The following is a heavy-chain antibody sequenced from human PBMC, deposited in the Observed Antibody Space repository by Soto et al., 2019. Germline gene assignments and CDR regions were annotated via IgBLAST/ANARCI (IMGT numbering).Heavy chain of an antibody. CDR3: AYTGAEFDY. CDR2: IYYSGST. Sequence: PSETLSLTCTVSGGSISSSSYYWGWIRQPPGKGLEWIGSIYYSGSTYYNPSLKSRVTISVDTSKNQFSLKLSSVTAADTAVYYCAYTGAEFDYWGQGTLVTVSS. V-gene: IGHV4-39*01. CDR1: GGSISSSSYY. D-gene: IGHD1-26*01. J-gene: IGHJ4*02.